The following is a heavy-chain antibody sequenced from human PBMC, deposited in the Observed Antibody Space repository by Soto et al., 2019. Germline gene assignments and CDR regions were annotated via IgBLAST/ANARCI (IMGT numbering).Heavy chain of an antibody. J-gene: IGHJ4*02. V-gene: IGHV1-18*01. D-gene: IGHD6-13*01. CDR1: GYSFTSYG. Sequence: QVQLVQSGAEVKKPGASVKVSCKASGYSFTSYGISWVRQAPGQGLEGMGWISAYKGNKKYAQKPQGRVTMTTDTSTSTAYMELRSLRSDDTAVYYCARDLGQQLVDYWGQGTLVTVSS. CDR3: ARDLGQQLVDY. CDR2: ISAYKGNK.